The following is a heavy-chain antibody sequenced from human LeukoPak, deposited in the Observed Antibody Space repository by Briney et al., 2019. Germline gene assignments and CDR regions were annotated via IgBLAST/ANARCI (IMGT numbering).Heavy chain of an antibody. CDR1: GYSISSGYY. Sequence: SETLSLTCTVSGYSISSGYYWGWIRQPPGKGLEWIGSIYHSGSTYYNPSLKSRVTISVDTSKNQFSLKLSSVTAADTAVYYCARGPTDDAFDIWGQGTMVTVSS. J-gene: IGHJ3*02. CDR2: IYHSGST. CDR3: ARGPTDDAFDI. V-gene: IGHV4-38-2*02.